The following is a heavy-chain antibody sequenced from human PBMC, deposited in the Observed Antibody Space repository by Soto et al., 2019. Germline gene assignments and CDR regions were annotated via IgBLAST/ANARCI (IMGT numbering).Heavy chain of an antibody. CDR3: ASSSAH. CDR2: INYDGSEK. Sequence: EVQLVESGGGLVRPGGSLRLSCAASGFIYSNYWMNWVRQAPGSGLEWVANINYDGSEKHYVDSVKGRFTISRDNAENSLYLEMNRMRVEDTAVYYCASSSAHWGQGTLVTVSS. J-gene: IGHJ4*02. CDR1: GFIYSNYW. V-gene: IGHV3-7*03.